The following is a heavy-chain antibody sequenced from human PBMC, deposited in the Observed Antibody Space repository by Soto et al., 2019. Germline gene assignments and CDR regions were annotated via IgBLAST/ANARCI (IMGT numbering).Heavy chain of an antibody. CDR2: ISHDGGNT. Sequence: GGSLRLSCAASGFPFSSYGMQWVRQAPGKGLEWVALISHDGGNTDYAGSVKGRFTISRDNSTNTLCQRMDSLRIEDSAVYYCAKDREPYSAPWPYSWRQGTRVGVSS. V-gene: IGHV3-30*18. CDR1: GFPFSSYG. J-gene: IGHJ4*02. CDR3: AKDREPYSAPWPYS. D-gene: IGHD6-13*01.